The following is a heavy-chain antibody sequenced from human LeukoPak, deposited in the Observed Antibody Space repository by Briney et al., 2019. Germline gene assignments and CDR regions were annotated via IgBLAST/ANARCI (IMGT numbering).Heavy chain of an antibody. D-gene: IGHD3-10*01. V-gene: IGHV3-33*01. CDR2: IWYDGSNK. CDR1: GVSFSSYG. CDR3: ARTWGVDY. J-gene: IGHJ4*02. Sequence: GGSLRLSCAASGVSFSSYGMHWVRQAPGKGLQWVALIWYDGSNKYYADSVKGRFTISRDNSKNTLYLQMNSLRTEDTAVYYCARTWGVDYWGQGTLVTVSS.